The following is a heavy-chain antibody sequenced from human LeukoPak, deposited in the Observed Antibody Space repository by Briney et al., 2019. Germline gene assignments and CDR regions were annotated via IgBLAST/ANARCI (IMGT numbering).Heavy chain of an antibody. CDR1: GYSFTSCD. CDR3: ATTLRNNPP. V-gene: IGHV1-8*01. Sequence: GASVKVSCKASGYSFTSCDINWVRQATGQGLEWVGYMNPNTGNTGYTEKFQGRVNLTRDTSISTAYMELSSLTSEDTAVYYCATTLRNNPPWGQGTLVTVSS. CDR2: MNPNTGNT. D-gene: IGHD1-14*01. J-gene: IGHJ5*02.